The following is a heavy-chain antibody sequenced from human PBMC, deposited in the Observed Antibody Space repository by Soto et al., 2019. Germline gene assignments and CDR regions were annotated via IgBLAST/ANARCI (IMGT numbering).Heavy chain of an antibody. Sequence: QITLKESGPTLVKPTQTLTLTCTFSGFSLSTSGVGVGWIRQPPGKALEWLALIYWDDDKRYSPSLKSRLTITKDTSKNQVVLNKNNMDPVDTATYYCAPRDMIAVAGTFYYWGQGTLVTVSS. CDR2: IYWDDDK. D-gene: IGHD6-19*01. CDR1: GFSLSTSGVG. J-gene: IGHJ4*02. CDR3: APRDMIAVAGTFYY. V-gene: IGHV2-5*02.